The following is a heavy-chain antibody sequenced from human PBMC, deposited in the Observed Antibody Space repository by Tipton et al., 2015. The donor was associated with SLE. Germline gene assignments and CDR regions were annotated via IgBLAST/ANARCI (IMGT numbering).Heavy chain of an antibody. Sequence: TLSLTCTVSGGSISSGDYYWSWIRQPPGKGLEWIGYIYYSGSTYYNPSLKSRITISVDTSKNQFSLKLSSVTAADTAVYYCARRAGDSYNSPFDYWGQGNLVTVSS. CDR1: GGSISSGDYY. D-gene: IGHD5-24*01. CDR2: IYYSGST. CDR3: ARRAGDSYNSPFDY. J-gene: IGHJ4*02. V-gene: IGHV4-30-4*01.